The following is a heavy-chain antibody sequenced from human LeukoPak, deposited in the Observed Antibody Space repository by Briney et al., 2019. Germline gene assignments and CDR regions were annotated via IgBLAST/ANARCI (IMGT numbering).Heavy chain of an antibody. CDR2: IYYSRSS. CDR1: GGYISIYY. D-gene: IGHD5-18*01. J-gene: IGHJ4*02. Sequence: SETLSLTCTVPGGYISIYYWSWIRQPPGKGLEWIGNIYYSRSSNYNPSLKSRVIISVDTSKNQFSLKLSSVTAADTAVYYCARGVDTYYYDYWGQGTLVTVSS. CDR3: ARGVDTYYYDY. V-gene: IGHV4-59*01.